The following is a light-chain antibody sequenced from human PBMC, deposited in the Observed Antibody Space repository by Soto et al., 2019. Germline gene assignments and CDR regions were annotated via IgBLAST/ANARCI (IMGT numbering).Light chain of an antibody. V-gene: IGKV3-20*01. Sequence: EIVLTQSPGTLSLSPGERAILSCRASQSLRSDFLAWYQQKPGQAPRLLIYSSSNMATGIPDRFSGSGSGTDFTLTISRLEPADFAVYYCQQYGRSPLTFGGGTKVEIK. CDR3: QQYGRSPLT. CDR2: SSS. CDR1: QSLRSDF. J-gene: IGKJ4*01.